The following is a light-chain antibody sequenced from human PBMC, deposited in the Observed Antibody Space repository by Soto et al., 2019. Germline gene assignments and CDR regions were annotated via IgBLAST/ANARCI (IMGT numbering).Light chain of an antibody. Sequence: EIVLTQSPATLSLSPGERATLSCRASQSVSSYLAWYQQKPGQAPRLLIYDASNRATGIPARFIGSGSGTDFPLTISILEPEDFSVYCCQQRSNSPPYTFGQGTKLEIK. J-gene: IGKJ2*01. CDR1: QSVSSY. CDR2: DAS. V-gene: IGKV3-11*01. CDR3: QQRSNSPPYT.